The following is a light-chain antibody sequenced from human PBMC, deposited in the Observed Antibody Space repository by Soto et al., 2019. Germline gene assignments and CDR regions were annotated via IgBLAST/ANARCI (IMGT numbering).Light chain of an antibody. J-gene: IGKJ1*01. Sequence: DIQMTLSPSSLSDSVGDRFSITCLASQTISSWLAWYQQKPGKAPKLLIYKASTLKSGVPSRFSGSGSGTEFTLSISILQPDDFATYYCQQYKSYWTFGQGTNVEIK. V-gene: IGKV1-5*03. CDR3: QQYKSYWT. CDR1: QTISSW. CDR2: KAS.